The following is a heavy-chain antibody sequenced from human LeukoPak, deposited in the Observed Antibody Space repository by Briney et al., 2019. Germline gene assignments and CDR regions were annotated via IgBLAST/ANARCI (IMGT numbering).Heavy chain of an antibody. CDR1: GGSFSGYY. D-gene: IGHD2-15*01. CDR3: ARARYCIGGSCVPSYYYVMDA. J-gene: IGHJ6*02. CDR2: INHSGST. V-gene: IGHV4-34*01. Sequence: SETLSLTCAVYGGSFSGYYWSWIRQPPVKGLEWIGEINHSGSTNYNPSLKSRVTISVDTSKNQFSLKLSSVTAADTAVYYCARARYCIGGSCVPSYYYVMDAWGQGTTVTVSS.